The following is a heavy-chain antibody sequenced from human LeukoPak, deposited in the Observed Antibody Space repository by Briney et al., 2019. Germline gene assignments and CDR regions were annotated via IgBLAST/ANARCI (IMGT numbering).Heavy chain of an antibody. Sequence: GRSLRLSCAASGFTFSSYAMSWVRQAPGKGLEWVSAISGSGGSTYYADSVKGRFTISRDNSKNTLYLQMNSLRAEDTAVYYCAKDARIAVAGTLFDSWGQGTLVTVSS. CDR2: ISGSGGST. CDR1: GFTFSSYA. D-gene: IGHD6-19*01. J-gene: IGHJ4*02. CDR3: AKDARIAVAGTLFDS. V-gene: IGHV3-23*01.